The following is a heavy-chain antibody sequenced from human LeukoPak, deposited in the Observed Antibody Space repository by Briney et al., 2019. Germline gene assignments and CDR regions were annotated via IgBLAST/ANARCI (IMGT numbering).Heavy chain of an antibody. CDR3: AREKHSGYAY. CDR1: GGSISSGSYY. V-gene: IGHV4-61*02. Sequence: SETLSLTCTVSGGSISSGSYYWSWIRQPAGKGLEWIGRIYTSGSTNYNPSLKSRVTISVDTSKNQFSLKLSSVTAADTAVYYCAREKHSGYAYWGQGTLVTVSS. D-gene: IGHD5-12*01. J-gene: IGHJ4*02. CDR2: IYTSGST.